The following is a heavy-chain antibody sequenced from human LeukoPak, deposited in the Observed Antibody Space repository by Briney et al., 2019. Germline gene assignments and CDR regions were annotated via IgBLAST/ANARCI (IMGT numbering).Heavy chain of an antibody. D-gene: IGHD3-10*01. CDR3: ARHLPPYYGSGSSFDY. CDR2: IYPGDSDT. Sequence: GESLKISCKGSGYSFTSYWIGWVRQMPGKGLEWMGIIYPGDSDTRYSPSFQGQVTISADKSISTAYLQWSSLKASDTAMYYCARHLPPYYGSGSSFDYWGQGTLVTVSS. V-gene: IGHV5-51*01. CDR1: GYSFTSYW. J-gene: IGHJ4*02.